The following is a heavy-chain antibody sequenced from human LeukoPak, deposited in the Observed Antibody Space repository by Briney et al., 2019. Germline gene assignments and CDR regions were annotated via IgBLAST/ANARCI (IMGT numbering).Heavy chain of an antibody. CDR1: GFTFSSFG. Sequence: PGGSLRLSCAASGFTFSSFGMNWVRQAPGKGLEWVSYITSSSSAIYYADSVKGRFTISRDNAKNSLYLQMNSLRAEDTAVYYCARDDGDYVPNYFDYWGQGTLVTVSS. J-gene: IGHJ4*02. CDR2: ITSSSSAI. D-gene: IGHD4-17*01. V-gene: IGHV3-48*04. CDR3: ARDDGDYVPNYFDY.